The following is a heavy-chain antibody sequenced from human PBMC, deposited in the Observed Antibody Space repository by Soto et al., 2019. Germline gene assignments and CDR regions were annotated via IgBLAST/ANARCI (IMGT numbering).Heavy chain of an antibody. D-gene: IGHD4-17*01. V-gene: IGHV4-59*12. CDR3: ARAYGDYEYYYYYYMDV. CDR1: GGSISSFY. CDR2: IYYSGST. J-gene: IGHJ6*03. Sequence: SETLFLTCTVSGGSISSFYWSRIRQPPGKGLEWIGYIYYSGSTNYNPSLKSRVTISVDTSKNQFSLKLSSVTAADTAVYYCARAYGDYEYYYYYYMDVWGKGTTVTVSS.